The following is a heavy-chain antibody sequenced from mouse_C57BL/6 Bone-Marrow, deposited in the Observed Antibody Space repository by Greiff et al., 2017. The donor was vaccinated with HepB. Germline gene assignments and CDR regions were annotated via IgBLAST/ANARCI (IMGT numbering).Heavy chain of an antibody. CDR2: ISDGGSYT. V-gene: IGHV5-4*01. CDR3: VRDYFDY. CDR1: GFTFSSYA. Sequence: EVQLVESGGGLVMPGGSLKLSCAASGFTFSSYAMSWVRQTPETRLEWVATISDGGSYTYYPDNVKGRFTISRDNAKNNLYLQMSHLKSEDTAMYYCVRDYFDYWGQGTTLTVSS. J-gene: IGHJ2*01.